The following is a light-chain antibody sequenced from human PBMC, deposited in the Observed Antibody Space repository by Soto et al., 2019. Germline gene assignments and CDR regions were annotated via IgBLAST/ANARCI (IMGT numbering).Light chain of an antibody. CDR2: GGS. CDR1: QNIRGNE. CDR3: QDYGTSHPWT. V-gene: IGKV3-20*01. Sequence: EVVLTQSPGALSLSPGEGVTLSCRASQNIRGNELAWYRQKRGQAPRLLMYGGSTRADGIPDRFSGRGTWTNFTLTISRLEPEDSAVYYCQDYGTSHPWTFGQGPKLEIK. J-gene: IGKJ1*01.